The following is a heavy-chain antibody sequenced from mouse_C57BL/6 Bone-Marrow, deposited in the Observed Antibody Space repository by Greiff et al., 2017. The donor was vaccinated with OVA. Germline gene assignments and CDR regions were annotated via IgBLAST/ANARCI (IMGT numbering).Heavy chain of an antibody. CDR1: GFNIKNTY. Sequence: VQLQQSVAELVRPGASVKLSCTASGFNIKNTYMHWVKQRPEQGLEWIGRIDPANDNTKYAPKFQGKATMTADTSSNTAYLQLSSLSSEDTAVYCYARGNFGSGFYAMDYWGQGTSVTVSS. J-gene: IGHJ4*01. CDR2: IDPANDNT. D-gene: IGHD1-1*01. CDR3: ARGNFGSGFYAMDY. V-gene: IGHV14-3*01.